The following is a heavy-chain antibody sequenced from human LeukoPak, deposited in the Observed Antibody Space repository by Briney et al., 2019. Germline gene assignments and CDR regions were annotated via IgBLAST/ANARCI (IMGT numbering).Heavy chain of an antibody. Sequence: GGSLRLSCAASGFSFSYYGVNWVRQAPGKGLEWVALISYDGSDKYFADSVKGRFSISRDNSQNTVYLQMNSLRAEDTAIYYCAKDMRPYSGDRSFLFDQWGQGTLVIVSS. CDR3: AKDMRPYSGDRSFLFDQ. V-gene: IGHV3-30*18. CDR1: GFSFSYYG. CDR2: ISYDGSDK. J-gene: IGHJ4*02. D-gene: IGHD1-26*01.